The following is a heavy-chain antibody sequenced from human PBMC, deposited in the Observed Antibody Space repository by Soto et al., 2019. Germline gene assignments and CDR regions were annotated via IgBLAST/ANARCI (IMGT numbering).Heavy chain of an antibody. CDR1: GFTFSSYA. CDR2: ISGSGGST. D-gene: IGHD4-17*01. J-gene: IGHJ4*02. CDR3: APRRDYGDLRPFDY. V-gene: IGHV3-23*01. Sequence: GGSLRLSCAASGFTFSSYAMSWVRQAPGKGLEWVSAISGSGGSTYYADSVKGRFTISRDNSKNTLYLQMNSLRAEDTAVYYCAPRRDYGDLRPFDYRGQGTLVTVSS.